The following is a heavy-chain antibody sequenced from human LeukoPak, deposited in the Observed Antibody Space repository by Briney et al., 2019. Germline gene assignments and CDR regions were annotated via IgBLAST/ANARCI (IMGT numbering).Heavy chain of an antibody. CDR3: ARDCSSTSCSGAFDI. V-gene: IGHV1-46*01. Sequence: ASVKVSCKASGYTFTSYYMHWVRQAPGQGLEWMGIINPSGGSTSYAQKFQGRVTMTRDTSTSTVYMELSSLRSEDTAVYYCARDCSSTSCSGAFDIWGQGTMVTVSS. CDR1: GYTFTSYY. CDR2: INPSGGST. J-gene: IGHJ3*02. D-gene: IGHD2-2*01.